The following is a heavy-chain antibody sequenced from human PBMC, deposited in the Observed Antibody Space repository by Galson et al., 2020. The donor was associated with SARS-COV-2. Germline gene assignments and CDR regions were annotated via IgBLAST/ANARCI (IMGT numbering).Heavy chain of an antibody. CDR3: ASARYGEQYPTLVDY. Sequence: SQTLSLICVVNGWSFRGYYWRWIRQPPGTGLEWNGEISHSGTTTHNPFLKSRVSISVLTSGNHFSLRLSSVTAADTAVYYCASARYGEQYPTLVDYWGQGTLVTVSS. CDR1: GWSFRGYY. V-gene: IGHV4-34*01. J-gene: IGHJ4*02. D-gene: IGHD4-17*01. CDR2: ISHSGTT.